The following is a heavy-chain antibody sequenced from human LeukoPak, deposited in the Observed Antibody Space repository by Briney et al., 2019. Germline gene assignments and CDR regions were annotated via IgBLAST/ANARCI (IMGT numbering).Heavy chain of an antibody. CDR1: GGSISSYY. J-gene: IGHJ6*02. D-gene: IGHD3-22*01. CDR3: ARDRGDIDYYDSSGWGKTFYGMDV. CDR2: IYYSGST. Sequence: SETLSLTCTVSGGSISSYYWSWIRQPPGKGLEWIGYIYYSGSTNYNLSLKSRVIISVDPSQNQFSLKLSSVTAADTAVYFCARDRGDIDYYDSSGWGKTFYGMDVWGQGTRVTVSS. V-gene: IGHV4-59*01.